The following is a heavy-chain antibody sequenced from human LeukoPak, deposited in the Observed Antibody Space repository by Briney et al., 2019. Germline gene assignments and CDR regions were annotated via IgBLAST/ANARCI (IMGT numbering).Heavy chain of an antibody. V-gene: IGHV3-21*01. CDR2: ISSSSSYI. D-gene: IGHD3-22*01. Sequence: GGSLRLSCAASGFTFSSYSMNWVRQAPGKGLERVSSISSSSSYIYYADSVKGRFTISRDNAKNSLYLQMNSLRAEDTAVYYCARFRNYYYGTSGFRAGGYYFDYWGQGILVTVSS. J-gene: IGHJ4*02. CDR3: ARFRNYYYGTSGFRAGGYYFDY. CDR1: GFTFSSYS.